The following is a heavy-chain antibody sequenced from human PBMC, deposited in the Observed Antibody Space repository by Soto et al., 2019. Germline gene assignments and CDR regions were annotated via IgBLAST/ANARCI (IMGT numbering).Heavy chain of an antibody. V-gene: IGHV5-10-1*01. CDR3: ARLRDCSSTSCRPYYGMDV. CDR2: INPSDSYT. Sequence: PGESLKISCQGSGYSFTSYWIGWVRQRPGKGLEWMGRINPSDSYTNYSPSFQGHVTISADKSISTAYLQWSSLKASDTAMYYCARLRDCSSTSCRPYYGMDVWGQGTTVTVSS. J-gene: IGHJ6*02. D-gene: IGHD2-2*01. CDR1: GYSFTSYW.